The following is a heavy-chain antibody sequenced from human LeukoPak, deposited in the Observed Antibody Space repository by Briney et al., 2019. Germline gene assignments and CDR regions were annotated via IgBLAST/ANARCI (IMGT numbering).Heavy chain of an antibody. V-gene: IGHV3-30*02. D-gene: IGHD1-26*01. CDR1: GFTFSAFG. CDR3: AKDPGGYYSHMDV. J-gene: IGHJ6*03. Sequence: GGSLRLSCAASGFTFSAFGMHWVRQAPGKGLEWVAFIRFDEINKYYADSVKGRFTISRDNSKSTLYLQMNSLRAEDMAVYYCAKDPGGYYSHMDVWGKGTTVTISS. CDR2: IRFDEINK.